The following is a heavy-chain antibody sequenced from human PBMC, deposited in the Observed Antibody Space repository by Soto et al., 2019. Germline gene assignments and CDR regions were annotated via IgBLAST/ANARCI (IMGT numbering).Heavy chain of an antibody. CDR3: ASGHDAYKVRY. V-gene: IGHV4-31*01. CDR2: IYYTGNT. D-gene: IGHD1-1*01. CDR1: GGSISSGGTGSY. Sequence: QVQLQESGPGLVKPSQTLSLTCTVSGGSISSGGTGSYWTWIRQLPGKGLEWIGYIYYTGNTYYNXSXQXXPTISTDTSENQFSLKLTSVTAADTAVYFCASGHDAYKVRYWGQGTLVTVSS. J-gene: IGHJ4*02.